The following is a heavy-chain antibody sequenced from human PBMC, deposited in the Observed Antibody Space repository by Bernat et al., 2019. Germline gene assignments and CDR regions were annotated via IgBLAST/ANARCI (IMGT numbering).Heavy chain of an antibody. V-gene: IGHV3-23*04. J-gene: IGHJ4*02. D-gene: IGHD5-12*01. CDR2: ISNSGGST. CDR1: GFTFSSYA. CDR3: ARDLSGYDY. Sequence: EVQLVESGGGLVQPGGSLRLSCAASGFTFSSYAVTWVRQAPGKGLKWVSMISNSGGSTYYADSVKGRFTISRDNSKNSLYLQMNSLRAEDTAVYYCARDLSGYDYWGQGTLVTVSS.